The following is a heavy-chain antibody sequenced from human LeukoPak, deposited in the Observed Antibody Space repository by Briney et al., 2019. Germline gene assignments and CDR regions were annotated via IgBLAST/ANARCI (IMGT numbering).Heavy chain of an antibody. CDR2: IYYSGYT. Sequence: SETLSLTCTVSGGSINIYYWSWIRQPAGKGLEWIGYIYYSGYTNYNPSLKSRVTISVDTSKNQFSLKLSSVTAADTAVYYCAGATVVAALVYWGQGTLVTVSS. D-gene: IGHD2-15*01. CDR3: AGATVVAALVY. CDR1: GGSINIYY. J-gene: IGHJ4*02. V-gene: IGHV4-59*12.